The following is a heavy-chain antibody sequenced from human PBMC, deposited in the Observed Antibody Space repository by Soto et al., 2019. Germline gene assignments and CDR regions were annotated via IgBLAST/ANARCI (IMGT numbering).Heavy chain of an antibody. D-gene: IGHD2-15*01. CDR2: IYYSGST. CDR3: ARGSVAAPWARFDP. J-gene: IGHJ5*02. CDR1: GGSISSYY. V-gene: IGHV4-59*08. Sequence: SETLSLTCTVSGGSISSYYWSWIRQPPGKGLEWIAYIYYSGSTEYNPSLRRRVTISVDTSNNQFSLKLSSVTAADTAVYYCARGSVAAPWARFDPWGQGTLVTVSS.